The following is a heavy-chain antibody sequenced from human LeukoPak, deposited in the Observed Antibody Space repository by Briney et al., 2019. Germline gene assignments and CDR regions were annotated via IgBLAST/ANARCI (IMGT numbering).Heavy chain of an antibody. CDR1: GFTFSSYA. D-gene: IGHD5-18*01. J-gene: IGHJ4*02. CDR3: AKCSGYSYSYPFDY. CDR2: ISYDGSNK. Sequence: GGSLRLSCAASGFTFSSYAMHWVRQAPGKGLEWVAVISYDGSNKYYADSVKGRFTISRDNSKNTLYLQMNSLRAEDTAVYYCAKCSGYSYSYPFDYWGQGTLVTVSS. V-gene: IGHV3-30-3*02.